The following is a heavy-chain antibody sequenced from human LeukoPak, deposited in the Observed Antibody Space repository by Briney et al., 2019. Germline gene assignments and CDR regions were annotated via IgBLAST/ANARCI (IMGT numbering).Heavy chain of an antibody. CDR2: INHSGST. D-gene: IGHD6-19*01. CDR1: GGSFSGYC. J-gene: IGHJ4*02. V-gene: IGHV4-34*01. CDR3: ARSRPGIAVAGSFDY. Sequence: SETLSLTCAVYGGSFSGYCWSWIRQPPGKGLEWIGEINHSGSTNYNPSLKSRVTISVDTSKNQFSLKLSSVTAADTAVYYCARSRPGIAVAGSFDYWGQGTLVTVSS.